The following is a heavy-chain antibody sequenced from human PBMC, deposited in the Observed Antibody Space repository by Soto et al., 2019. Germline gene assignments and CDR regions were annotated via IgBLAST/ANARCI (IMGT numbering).Heavy chain of an antibody. Sequence: QLQLQESGPGLVKPSETLSLTCTVSGGSISSSSYYWGWIRQPPGRGREWVGSIYYSGSTYYNPSLKSRVSISVDTSKNQFSRKLSSVTAADTPVYYCATDIAAPGVQEVDYWGQGTLVTVSS. CDR2: IYYSGST. CDR1: GGSISSSSYY. CDR3: ATDIAAPGVQEVDY. J-gene: IGHJ4*02. D-gene: IGHD6-13*01. V-gene: IGHV4-39*01.